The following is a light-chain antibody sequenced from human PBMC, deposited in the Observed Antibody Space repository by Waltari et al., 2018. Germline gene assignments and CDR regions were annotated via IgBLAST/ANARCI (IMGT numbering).Light chain of an antibody. CDR3: AAWDGRLDAWV. J-gene: IGLJ3*02. Sequence: QSVLTQPPSASGTPGQRVTISCSGSSSNIGPNTVNWYQLLPGTAPKLLIYNNNQGPSGVPDRFSGSKSGTSASLAISGLQSEDEADYYCAAWDGRLDAWVFGGGTKLTVL. CDR2: NNN. V-gene: IGLV1-44*01. CDR1: SSNIGPNT.